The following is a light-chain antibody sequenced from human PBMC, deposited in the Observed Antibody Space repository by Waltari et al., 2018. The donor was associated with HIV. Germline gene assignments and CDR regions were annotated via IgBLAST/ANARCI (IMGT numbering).Light chain of an antibody. CDR2: RND. V-gene: IGLV1-44*01. CDR1: TSNIGSYS. Sequence: QSVLSQQPSASGAPGQRVTLSCSGSTSNIGSYSVNSYQQLPGMPPKVVMYRNDQRPSGVPDRFSGSKSGTSASLAISGLQSDDEGDYYCVTWDDRLNGVMFGGGTKLTVL. J-gene: IGLJ3*02. CDR3: VTWDDRLNGVM.